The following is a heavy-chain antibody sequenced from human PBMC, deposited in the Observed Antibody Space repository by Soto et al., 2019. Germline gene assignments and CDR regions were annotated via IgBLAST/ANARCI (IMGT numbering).Heavy chain of an antibody. CDR3: ARVIAAAVDFDY. D-gene: IGHD6-13*01. CDR2: ISAYNGNT. Sequence: ASVKVSCKASGYTFTSYGISWVRQAPGQGLEWMGWISAYNGNTNYAQKLQGRVTMTTDTSTSTAYMELRSLRSDDTAVYDCARVIAAAVDFDYWGQGNLVTVSS. V-gene: IGHV1-18*01. CDR1: GYTFTSYG. J-gene: IGHJ4*02.